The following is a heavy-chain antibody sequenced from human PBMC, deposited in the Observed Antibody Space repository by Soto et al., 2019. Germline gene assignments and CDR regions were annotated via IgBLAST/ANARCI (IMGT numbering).Heavy chain of an antibody. CDR3: AKGEWGSGSYYYFDY. D-gene: IGHD3-10*01. V-gene: IGHV3-30*18. J-gene: IGHJ4*02. CDR2: ISYDGSNK. CDR1: GFTFSSYG. Sequence: QVQLVESGGGVVQPGRSLRLSCAASGFTFSSYGMHWVRQAPGKGLEWVAVISYDGSNKYYADSVKGRFTISRDNSKNTLYLQMNRLRAEDTAVYYCAKGEWGSGSYYYFDYWGQGTLVTVSS.